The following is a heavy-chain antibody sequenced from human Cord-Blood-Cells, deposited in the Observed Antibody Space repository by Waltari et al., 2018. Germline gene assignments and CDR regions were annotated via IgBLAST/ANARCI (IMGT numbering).Heavy chain of an antibody. D-gene: IGHD2-2*01. CDR1: GGSLCSSNW. V-gene: IGHV4-4*02. CDR2: IYHSGST. Sequence: QVQLQESGPGLVKPSGTLSLTCAVSGGSLCSSNWLRGVRQHPAKGLEWIGEIYHSGSTNYNPSLKSRVTISVDKSKNQFSLKRSSVTAADTAVYYCARDPRRYCSSTSCYAHACDIWGQGTMVTVSS. J-gene: IGHJ3*02. CDR3: ARDPRRYCSSTSCYAHACDI.